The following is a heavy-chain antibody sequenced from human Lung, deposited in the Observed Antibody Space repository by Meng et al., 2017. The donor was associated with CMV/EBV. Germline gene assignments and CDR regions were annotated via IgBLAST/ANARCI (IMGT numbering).Heavy chain of an antibody. CDR1: GGSVSTSSSY. CDR3: ARGFYDFWSGFGAVDY. CDR2: IYNSGST. D-gene: IGHD3-3*01. Sequence: SXTLSLXCTASGGSVSTSSSYWSWIRQPPGKGLEWIGFIYNSGSTNDNPSLKSRVTISVDTSKNQFSLKLTSVTVADTAVYYCARGFYDFWSGFGAVDYWGQGXLVTVSS. V-gene: IGHV4-61*01. J-gene: IGHJ4*02.